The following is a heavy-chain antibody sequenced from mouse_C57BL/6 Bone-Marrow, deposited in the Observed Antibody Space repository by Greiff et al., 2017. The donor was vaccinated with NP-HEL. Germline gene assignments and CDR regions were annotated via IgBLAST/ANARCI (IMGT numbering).Heavy chain of an antibody. V-gene: IGHV1-55*01. CDR2: IYPGSGSP. D-gene: IGHD2-2*01. CDR1: GYTFTSYW. CDR3: AREDYFGSRDYAMDY. J-gene: IGHJ4*01. Sequence: VQLQQPGAELVKPGASVKMSCKASGYTFTSYWITWVKQRPGQGLEWIGDIYPGSGSPNYNEKFKSQATLTVDTSSSTSYMQLSSLTSEDSAVYYCAREDYFGSRDYAMDYWGQGTSVTVSS.